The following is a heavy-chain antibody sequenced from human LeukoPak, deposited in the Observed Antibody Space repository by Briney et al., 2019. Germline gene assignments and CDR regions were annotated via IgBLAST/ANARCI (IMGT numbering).Heavy chain of an antibody. D-gene: IGHD3-9*01. CDR3: ARGDGTYYDILTGLGTLGLDY. CDR1: GYTFTSYY. V-gene: IGHV1-46*01. Sequence: ASVKISCKASGYTFTSYYMHWVRQAPGQGLEWMGIINPSGGSTSYAQKFQGRVTMTRDTSTSTVYMELSSLRSEDTAVYYCARGDGTYYDILTGLGTLGLDYWGQGTLVTVSS. J-gene: IGHJ4*02. CDR2: INPSGGST.